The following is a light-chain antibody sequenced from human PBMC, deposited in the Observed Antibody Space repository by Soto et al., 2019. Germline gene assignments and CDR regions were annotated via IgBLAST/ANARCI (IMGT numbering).Light chain of an antibody. CDR3: QYYGSSLYT. Sequence: EIVLTQSPDTLSLSPGERATLSCRASQSISSSYLTWYQQKPGKAPRLLIYGASTRSTGIPDRFSGSGSGTDFTLSISRLEPEDFAVYYCQYYGSSLYTFGQGTKLEVK. CDR2: GAS. CDR1: QSISSSY. V-gene: IGKV3-20*01. J-gene: IGKJ2*01.